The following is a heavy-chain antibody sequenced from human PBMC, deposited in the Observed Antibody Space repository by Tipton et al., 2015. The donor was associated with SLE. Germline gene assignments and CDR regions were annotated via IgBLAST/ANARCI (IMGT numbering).Heavy chain of an antibody. CDR3: ARGPMVRGVRSGHLDY. CDR2: INPSGGST. J-gene: IGHJ4*02. CDR1: GYTFTSYY. D-gene: IGHD3-10*01. Sequence: QSGAEVKKPGASVKVSCKASGYTFTSYYMHWVRQAPGQGLEWMGIINPSGGSTSYAQKFQGRVTMTRDTSTSTVYMELSSLRSEDTAVYYCARGPMVRGVRSGHLDYWGQGTLVTVSS. V-gene: IGHV1-46*01.